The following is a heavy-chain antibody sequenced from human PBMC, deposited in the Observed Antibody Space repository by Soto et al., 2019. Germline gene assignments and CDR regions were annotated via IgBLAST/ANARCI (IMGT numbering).Heavy chain of an antibody. CDR1: GFSLRTSGVG. J-gene: IGHJ5*02. Sequence: QITLKESGPTLVKPTPTLTLTCIFSGFSLRTSGVGVGWIRKPPGKALELLGFIYWNDDKRYSPSLKSRLTITKDTSKNQVVLTMTNLDPVDTATYDCAKSGSSGWYGWFDPWGQGTLVTVSS. D-gene: IGHD6-19*01. V-gene: IGHV2-5*01. CDR3: AKSGSSGWYGWFDP. CDR2: IYWNDDK.